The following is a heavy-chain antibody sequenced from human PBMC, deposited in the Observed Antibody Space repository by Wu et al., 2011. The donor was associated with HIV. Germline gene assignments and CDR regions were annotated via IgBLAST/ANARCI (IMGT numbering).Heavy chain of an antibody. D-gene: IGHD4-23*01. J-gene: IGHJ4*02. Sequence: QVQLVQSGAEVKKAGSSVKVSCKASGGTFSSYAISWVRQAPGQGLEWMGRIIPIFRTANYAQRFQGRVTITADTSTSTDYMHLSNLRSDDTAVYFCARVVRVNSEILTRPLWGQGTLVTVSS. CDR1: GGTFSSYA. CDR3: ARVVRVNSEILTRPL. V-gene: IGHV1-69*14. CDR2: IIPIFRTA.